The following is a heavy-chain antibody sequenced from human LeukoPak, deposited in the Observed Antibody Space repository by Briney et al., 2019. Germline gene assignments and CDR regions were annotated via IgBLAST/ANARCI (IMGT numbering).Heavy chain of an antibody. J-gene: IGHJ4*02. CDR3: LYGGNYGDWVY. V-gene: IGHV4-4*02. CDR1: GGSISSSNW. CDR2: IYHTGSA. Sequence: SETLSLTCTVSGGSISSSNWWSWVRQPPGKGLEWIGEIYHTGSANYNPSLKSRVTISVDKSKNHFSLNLSSVTAADTAVYFCLYGGNYGDWVYWGQGTLATVSS. D-gene: IGHD4-23*01.